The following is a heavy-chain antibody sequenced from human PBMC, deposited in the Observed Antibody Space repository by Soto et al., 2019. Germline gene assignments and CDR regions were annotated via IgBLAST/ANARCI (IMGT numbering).Heavy chain of an antibody. J-gene: IGHJ6*02. CDR3: ASEIEGIAAARGSSGMDV. Sequence: QVQLVQSGAEVKKPGASVKVSCKASGYTFISYYMHWVRQAPGQGLEWMGIINPSGGSTSYAQKFQGRVTMTRDTSTSTVYMELSSLRSEDTAVYYCASEIEGIAAARGSSGMDVWGQGTTVTVSS. V-gene: IGHV1-46*01. CDR2: INPSGGST. CDR1: GYTFISYY. D-gene: IGHD6-13*01.